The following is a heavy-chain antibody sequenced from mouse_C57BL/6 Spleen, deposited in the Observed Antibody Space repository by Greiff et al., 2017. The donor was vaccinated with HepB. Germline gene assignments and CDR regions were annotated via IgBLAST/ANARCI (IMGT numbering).Heavy chain of an antibody. V-gene: IGHV1-15*01. CDR2: IDPETGGT. D-gene: IGHD5-1-1*01. CDR1: GYTFTDYE. Sequence: LVESGAELVRPGASVTLSCKALGYTFTDYEMHWVKQTPVHGLEWIGAIDPETGGTAYNQKFKGKAILTADKSSSTAYMELRSLTSEDSAVYYCTRKYSWFAYWGQGTLVTVSA. J-gene: IGHJ3*01. CDR3: TRKYSWFAY.